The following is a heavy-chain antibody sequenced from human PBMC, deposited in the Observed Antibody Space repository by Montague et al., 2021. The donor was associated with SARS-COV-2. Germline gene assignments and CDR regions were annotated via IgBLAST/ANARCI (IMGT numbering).Heavy chain of an antibody. CDR1: GFTFSSYA. CDR2: ISSDGSTK. CDR3: ARDRAWLILGELDY. V-gene: IGHV3-30*04. D-gene: IGHD6-19*01. Sequence: SLRLSCAASGFTFSSYAMHWIRQAPGKGLEWVSYISSDGSTKYYVDSVKGRFTISRDNSKNTLYLQMNSLRTEDTAVYYCARDRAWLILGELDYWGQGTPVTVSS. J-gene: IGHJ4*02.